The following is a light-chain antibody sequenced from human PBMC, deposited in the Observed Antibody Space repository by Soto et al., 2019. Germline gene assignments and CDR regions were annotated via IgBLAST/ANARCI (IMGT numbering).Light chain of an antibody. J-gene: IGLJ2*01. V-gene: IGLV2-23*01. Sequence: QCALTQAASGSGSPGQSITISCTGTISDVGRYNLVSWYQQHPDKAPKLIIYEDIERPSGVSHRFSGSTSGNTASLTISGLQTEDEAKYFCCSYAGGASVVFGGGTKVTVL. CDR2: EDI. CDR1: ISDVGRYNL. CDR3: CSYAGGASVV.